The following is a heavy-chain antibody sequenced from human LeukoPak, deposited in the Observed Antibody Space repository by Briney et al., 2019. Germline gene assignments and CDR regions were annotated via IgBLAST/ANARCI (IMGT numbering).Heavy chain of an antibody. D-gene: IGHD5-12*01. Sequence: SVKVSCKASGGTFSSYVISWVRQAPGQGLEWMGGIIPIFGTANYAQKFQGRVTITADESTSTAYMELSSLRSEDTAVYYCARERASYGGLAYYYYYMDVWGKGTTVTISS. V-gene: IGHV1-69*13. J-gene: IGHJ6*03. CDR2: IIPIFGTA. CDR3: ARERASYGGLAYYYYYMDV. CDR1: GGTFSSYV.